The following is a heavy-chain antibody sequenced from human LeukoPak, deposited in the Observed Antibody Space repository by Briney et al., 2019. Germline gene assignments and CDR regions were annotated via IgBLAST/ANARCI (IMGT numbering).Heavy chain of an antibody. V-gene: IGHV1-69*13. J-gene: IGHJ4*02. CDR3: ARGEIYGGNPGPFDY. CDR1: GGTFTSYA. Sequence: GASVKVSCKASGGTFTSYAISWVRQAPGQGLEWMGGIIPIFGTANYAQKFQGRVTITADESTSTAYMELSSLRSEDTAVYYCARGEIYGGNPGPFDYWGQGTLVTVSS. D-gene: IGHD4-23*01. CDR2: IIPIFGTA.